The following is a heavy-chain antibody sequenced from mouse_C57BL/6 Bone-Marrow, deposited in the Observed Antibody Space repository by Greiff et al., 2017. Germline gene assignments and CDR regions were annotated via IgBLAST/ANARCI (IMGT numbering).Heavy chain of an antibody. V-gene: IGHV5-17*01. J-gene: IGHJ2*01. CDR1: GFTFSDYG. CDR2: ISSGSSTI. Sequence: EVKLMESGGGLVKPGGSLKLSCAASGFTFSDYGMHWVRQAPEKGLEWVAYISSGSSTIYYADTVKGRFTISRDNAKNTLFLQMTSLGSEDTAMYYCARGWLLKENWGQGTTLTVSS. CDR3: ARGWLLKEN. D-gene: IGHD2-3*01.